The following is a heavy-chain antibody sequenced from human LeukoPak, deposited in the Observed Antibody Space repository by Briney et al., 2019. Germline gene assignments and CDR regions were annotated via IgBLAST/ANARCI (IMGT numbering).Heavy chain of an antibody. J-gene: IGHJ4*02. D-gene: IGHD2-15*01. CDR3: ARGGY. CDR1: GYTLTTYD. V-gene: IGHV1-18*01. Sequence: GVSVKVSCKTSGYTLTTYDISWVRQAPGQGLEWMGRISAYNGNTNFAQKLQGRVTMTMTTDTSTTTAYMELRSLRSDDTAVYYCARGGYWGQGTLVTVSS. CDR2: ISAYNGNT.